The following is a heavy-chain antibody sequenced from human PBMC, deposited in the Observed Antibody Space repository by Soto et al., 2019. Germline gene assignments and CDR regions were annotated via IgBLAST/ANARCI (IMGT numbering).Heavy chain of an antibody. CDR2: IYYSGST. Sequence: PSETLSLTCALYGGSFDGYYWSWIRQHPGKGLEWIGYIYYSGSTYYNPSLKSRVTISVDTSKNQFSLKLSSVTAADTAVYYCARDRDRDGYNYFDYWGQGTLVTVSS. V-gene: IGHV4-31*11. J-gene: IGHJ4*02. CDR1: GGSFDGYY. CDR3: ARDRDRDGYNYFDY. D-gene: IGHD5-12*01.